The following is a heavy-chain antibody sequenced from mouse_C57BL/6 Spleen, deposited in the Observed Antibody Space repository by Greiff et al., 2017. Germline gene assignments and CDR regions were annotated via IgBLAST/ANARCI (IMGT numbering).Heavy chain of an antibody. V-gene: IGHV1-9*01. Sequence: QVQLQQSGAELMKPGASVKLSCKATGYTFTGYWIEWVKQRPGHGLEWIGEILPGSGSTYYNQKFQGKATFTADTSSNTAYMQLSILSTVDSAIYYCARCFCYYCSTYCDYWGKGTTLTVSS. CDR3: ARCFCYYCSTYCDY. D-gene: IGHD1-1*01. CDR1: GYTFTGYW. J-gene: IGHJ2*01. CDR2: ILPGSGST.